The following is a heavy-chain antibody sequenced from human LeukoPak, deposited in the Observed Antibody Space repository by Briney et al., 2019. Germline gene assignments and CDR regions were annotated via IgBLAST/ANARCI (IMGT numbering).Heavy chain of an antibody. CDR3: ARGFEASPNWFDP. CDR2: IKQDGSEQ. Sequence: GGSLRLSCAASGFTFSSYQMNWVRQAPGKGLEWVANIKQDGSEQYYVDSVKGRFTISRDNAKNSLYLQMNSLRVDDTAVYYCARGFEASPNWFDPWGQGTLVTVSS. V-gene: IGHV3-7*01. J-gene: IGHJ5*02. CDR1: GFTFSSYQ.